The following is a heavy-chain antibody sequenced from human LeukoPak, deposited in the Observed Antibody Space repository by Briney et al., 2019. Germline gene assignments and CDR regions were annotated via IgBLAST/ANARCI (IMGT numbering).Heavy chain of an antibody. V-gene: IGHV3-48*03. J-gene: IGHJ4*02. CDR2: ISSSGSTI. CDR3: ARDQDYVWGSPQFDY. Sequence: GGSLRLSCAASGFTFSSYEMNWVRQAPGKGLEWVSYISSSGSTIYYAGSVKGRFTISRDNARNSLYLQMNSLRAEDTAVYYCARDQDYVWGSPQFDYWGQGTLVTVSS. CDR1: GFTFSSYE. D-gene: IGHD3-16*01.